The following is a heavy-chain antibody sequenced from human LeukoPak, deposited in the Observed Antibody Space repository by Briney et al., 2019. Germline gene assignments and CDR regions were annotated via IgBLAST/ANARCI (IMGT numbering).Heavy chain of an antibody. V-gene: IGHV3-30*02. CDR2: IRYDGSNK. CDR1: GFTFSSYG. CDR3: AKEKWELLRSFDY. Sequence: GGSLRLSCAASGFTFSSYGMHWVRQAPGKGLEWVAFIRYDGSNKYYADSVKGRFTISRDNSKNTLYLQMNSLRAEDTAVYYCAKEKWELLRSFDYWGQGTLVTASS. J-gene: IGHJ4*02. D-gene: IGHD1-26*01.